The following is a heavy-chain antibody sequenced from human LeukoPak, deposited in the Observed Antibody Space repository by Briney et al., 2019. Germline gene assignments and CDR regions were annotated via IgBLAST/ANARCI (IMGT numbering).Heavy chain of an antibody. CDR2: MNPNSGNT. V-gene: IGHV1-8*01. D-gene: IGHD2-15*01. CDR3: ARGIGGYCSGGSCYEGDY. J-gene: IGHJ4*02. CDR1: GYTFTSYD. Sequence: GASVKVSCKASGYTFTSYDINWVRQATGQGLEWMGWMNPNSGNTGYAQKFQGRVTMTRNTSISTAYMELGSLRSEDTAVYYCARGIGGYCSGGSCYEGDYWGQGTLVTVSS.